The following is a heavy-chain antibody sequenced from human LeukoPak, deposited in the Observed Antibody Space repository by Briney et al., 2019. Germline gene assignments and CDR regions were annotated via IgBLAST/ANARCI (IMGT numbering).Heavy chain of an antibody. J-gene: IGHJ4*02. CDR3: AKDRDILTGYLGLFDY. V-gene: IGHV3-21*04. CDR1: RFTFSSYS. Sequence: KLGGSLRLSCAASRFTFSSYSMNWVRQAPGKGLEWVSSISSSGSYIYYADSVKGRFTISRDNAKNSLYLQMNSLRAEDTAVYYCAKDRDILTGYLGLFDYWGQGTLVTVSS. CDR2: ISSSGSYI. D-gene: IGHD3-9*01.